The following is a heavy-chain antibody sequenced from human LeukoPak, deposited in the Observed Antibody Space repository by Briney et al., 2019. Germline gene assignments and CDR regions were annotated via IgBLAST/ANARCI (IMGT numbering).Heavy chain of an antibody. J-gene: IGHJ4*02. Sequence: GGSLRLSCAASGFTFSHYTMNWVRQAPGKGLEWVSSISSSSSYIYYPDSLKGRFTISRDNAKNSLYLQMNSLRAEDTAVYYCARTGYSSGWPYFDYWGQGTLVTVSS. CDR3: ARTGYSSGWPYFDY. D-gene: IGHD6-19*01. CDR1: GFTFSHYT. V-gene: IGHV3-21*01. CDR2: ISSSSSYI.